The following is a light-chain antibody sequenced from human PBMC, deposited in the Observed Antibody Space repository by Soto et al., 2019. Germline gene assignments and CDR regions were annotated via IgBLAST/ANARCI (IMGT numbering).Light chain of an antibody. V-gene: IGLV2-14*01. CDR1: STDVGGYNY. CDR3: GSYTSTDTPFV. Sequence: SALAQPSSVSGSPGQSITISCTGTSTDVGGYNYVSWYQHHPGKGPKLIIYEVSNRPSGVSDRFSGSKSGNKASLIISNLEAEDESDYYCGSYTSTDTPFVFGTGTKVTAL. CDR2: EVS. J-gene: IGLJ1*01.